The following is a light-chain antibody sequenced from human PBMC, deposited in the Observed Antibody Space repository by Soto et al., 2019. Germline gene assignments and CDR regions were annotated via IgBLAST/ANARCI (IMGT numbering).Light chain of an antibody. J-gene: IGKJ1*01. CDR1: QSVSSN. CDR3: QQSNNVWT. Sequence: EIVMTQSPATLSVSPGERATLYCRASQSVSSNLAWYQQKPGQAPRLLIYGASTSATGIPARFSGSGSATEFTLTISSLQSEDFAVYYCQQSNNVWTFVQGTKVELK. V-gene: IGKV3-15*01. CDR2: GAS.